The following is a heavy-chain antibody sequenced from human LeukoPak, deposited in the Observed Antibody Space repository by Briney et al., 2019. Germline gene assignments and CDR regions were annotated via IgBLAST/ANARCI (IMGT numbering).Heavy chain of an antibody. CDR2: ISWNSGSI. V-gene: IGHV3-9*01. D-gene: IGHD3-9*01. Sequence: SGGSLRLSCAASGFTFDDYAMHWVRQAPGKGLEWVSGISWNSGSIGYADSEKGRFTISRDNAKNSLYLQMNSLRAEDTALYYCAKDNGVTILGAFDIWGQGTMVTVSS. CDR3: AKDNGVTILGAFDI. J-gene: IGHJ3*02. CDR1: GFTFDDYA.